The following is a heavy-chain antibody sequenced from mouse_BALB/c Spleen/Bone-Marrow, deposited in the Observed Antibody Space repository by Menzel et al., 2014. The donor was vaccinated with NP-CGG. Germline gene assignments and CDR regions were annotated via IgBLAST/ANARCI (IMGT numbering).Heavy chain of an antibody. V-gene: IGHV1-18*01. CDR2: INPYNGGT. J-gene: IGHJ1*01. D-gene: IGHD1-1*01. Sequence: DVQLQESGPELVRPGASMKISCKASGYSFTGYTMNWVKQSHGKNLEWIGLINPYNGGTTYNQYFKGKATLTADRSSSTAYMELLSLTSEDSAVYYCASYYGSTWYFDVWGAGTTVPVSS. CDR3: ASYYGSTWYFDV. CDR1: GYSFTGYT.